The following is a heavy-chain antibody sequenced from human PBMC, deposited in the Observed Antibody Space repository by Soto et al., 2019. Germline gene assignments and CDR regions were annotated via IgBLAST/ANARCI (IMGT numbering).Heavy chain of an antibody. CDR1: GGSFSGYY. D-gene: IGHD2-8*02. CDR2: INHSGST. CDR3: ARDKITGLFDY. Sequence: QVQLQQWGAGLLKPSETRSLTCAVYGGSFSGYYWTWIRQPPGTGLEWIGEINHSGSTNYNPSLTSRVTISVDTSKNQFSLKLTSVTAADTAVYYCARDKITGLFDYWGQGTLVTVSS. V-gene: IGHV4-34*01. J-gene: IGHJ4*02.